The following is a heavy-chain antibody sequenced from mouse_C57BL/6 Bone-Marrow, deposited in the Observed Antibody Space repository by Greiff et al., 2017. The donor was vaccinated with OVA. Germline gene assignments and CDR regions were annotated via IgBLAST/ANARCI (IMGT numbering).Heavy chain of an antibody. V-gene: IGHV1-76*01. CDR1: GYTFTDYY. J-gene: IGHJ4*01. CDR3: ARSRRAMDY. CDR2: IYPGSGNT. Sequence: QVQLQQSGAELVRPGASVKLSCKASGYTFTDYYINWVKQRPGQGLEWIARIYPGSGNTNYNEKFKGKATLTAEKSSSTAYMQLSSLTSEDSAVYFCARSRRAMDYWGQGTSVTVSS.